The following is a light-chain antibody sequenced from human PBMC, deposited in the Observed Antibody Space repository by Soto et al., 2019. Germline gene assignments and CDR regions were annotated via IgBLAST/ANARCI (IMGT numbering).Light chain of an antibody. V-gene: IGLV2-14*01. J-gene: IGLJ2*01. CDR2: DVS. CDR1: SSDVGGYNY. Sequence: QSVLTQPASVSGSPGQSITISCTGTSSDVGGYNYVSWYQPHPGKAPKLMIYDVSNRPSGVSNRFSGSKSGNTASLTISGLQAEDEAEYYCSSYTSSSTLEVVFGGGTKLTVL. CDR3: SSYTSSSTLEVV.